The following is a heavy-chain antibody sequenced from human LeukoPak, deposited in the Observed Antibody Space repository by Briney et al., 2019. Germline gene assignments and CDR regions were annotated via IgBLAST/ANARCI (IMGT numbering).Heavy chain of an antibody. J-gene: IGHJ6*02. CDR1: GFTVSSNY. V-gene: IGHV3-53*01. CDR3: VRDQRDGYNYNYYYGMDV. Sequence: GGSLRLSCAASGFTVSSNYMSWVRQAPGKGLEWVSVIYSGGSTYYADSVKGRFTISRDNSKNTLYLQMNSLRAEDTAVYYCVRDQRDGYNYNYYYGMDVWGQGTTVTVSS. D-gene: IGHD5-24*01. CDR2: IYSGGST.